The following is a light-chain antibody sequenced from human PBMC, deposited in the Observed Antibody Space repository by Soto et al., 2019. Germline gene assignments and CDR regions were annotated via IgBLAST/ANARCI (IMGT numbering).Light chain of an antibody. V-gene: IGKV1-33*01. J-gene: IGKJ4*01. CDR1: QDISNY. CDR2: DAS. CDR3: QQYDNLILT. Sequence: DIQMTQSPSSLSASVGDRVTITCQASQDISNYLNWYQQKPGKAPKLLIYDASNLETGVPSRFSGSGSGTDFTFTIRSLQPEDIATYYCQQYDNLILTFGGGTKVEIK.